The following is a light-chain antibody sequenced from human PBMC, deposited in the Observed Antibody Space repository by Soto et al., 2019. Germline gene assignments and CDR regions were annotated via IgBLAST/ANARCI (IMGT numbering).Light chain of an antibody. J-gene: IGKJ4*01. CDR2: RTF. CDR1: QSIASSY. V-gene: IGKV3-20*01. Sequence: EIGLTQSPGTLSLSPGERATLSCRASQSIASSYLAWYQQRPGQPPRLLLYRTFNRATGIPDRFSGGGSGTDFTLTISSLEPEDSAVYFCQQFSSSPLTFGGGTKVEI. CDR3: QQFSSSPLT.